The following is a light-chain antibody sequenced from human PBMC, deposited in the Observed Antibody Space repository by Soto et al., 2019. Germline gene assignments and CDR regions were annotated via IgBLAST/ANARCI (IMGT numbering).Light chain of an antibody. V-gene: IGLV1-51*01. CDR2: DNE. CDR1: SSNIENNF. Sequence: SVLTQPPSVSAAPGQTVTISCTGSSSNIENNFVSWYQQLPGTAPKVLIYDNEKRPSGIPDRFSGSKSGTTATLGITGLQTGDEADYYCGAWDSSLSAVVFGGGTKLTVL. J-gene: IGLJ2*01. CDR3: GAWDSSLSAVV.